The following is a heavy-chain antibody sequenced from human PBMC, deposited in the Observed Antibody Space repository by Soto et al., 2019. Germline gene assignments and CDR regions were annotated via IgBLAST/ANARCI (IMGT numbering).Heavy chain of an antibody. Sequence: GGSLRLSCAASGFTFSSYAMSWVRQAPGKGLEWVSAISGSGGSTYYADSVKGRFTISRDNSKNTLYLQMNSLRAEDTAVYYCAKDSCSGGSCQPPNYFDYWGQGTLVTVSS. D-gene: IGHD2-15*01. CDR2: ISGSGGST. CDR1: GFTFSSYA. V-gene: IGHV3-23*01. CDR3: AKDSCSGGSCQPPNYFDY. J-gene: IGHJ4*02.